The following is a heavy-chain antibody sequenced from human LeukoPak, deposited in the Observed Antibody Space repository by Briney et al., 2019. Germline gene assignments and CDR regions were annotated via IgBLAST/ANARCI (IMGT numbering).Heavy chain of an antibody. CDR2: IYYSGST. J-gene: IGHJ6*02. CDR1: GGSISSYY. D-gene: IGHD6-13*01. Sequence: PSETLSLTCTVSGGSISSYYWSWIRQPPGKGLEWIGYIYYSGSTNYNPSPKSRVTISVDTSKNQFSLKLSSVTAADTAVYYCARLAAAGTLYYGMDVWGQGTTVTVSS. CDR3: ARLAAAGTLYYGMDV. V-gene: IGHV4-59*08.